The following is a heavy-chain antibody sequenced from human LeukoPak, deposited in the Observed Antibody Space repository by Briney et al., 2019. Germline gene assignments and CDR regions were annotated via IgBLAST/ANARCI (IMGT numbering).Heavy chain of an antibody. CDR2: IYCSGST. V-gene: IGHV4-39*01. Sequence: PSETLSLTCTVSGGSISSGSYYWGWIRQPPGKGLEWIGSIYCSGSTYYNPSLKSRVTISVDTSKNQFSLKLSSVTAADTAVYYCARHRVVVSLAVSFDYWGQGTLVTVSS. CDR1: GGSISSGSYY. J-gene: IGHJ4*02. CDR3: ARHRVVVSLAVSFDY. D-gene: IGHD2-2*01.